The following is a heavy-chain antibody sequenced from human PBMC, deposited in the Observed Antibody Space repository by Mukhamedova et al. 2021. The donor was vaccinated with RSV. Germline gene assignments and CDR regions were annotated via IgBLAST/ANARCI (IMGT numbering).Heavy chain of an antibody. V-gene: IGHV1-69*10. CDR3: ARDPYDSSVYYDY. J-gene: IGHJ4*02. D-gene: IGHD3-22*01. CDR2: IIPILGIA. Sequence: VRQAPGQGLEWMGGIIPILGIANYAQKFQGRVTITADKSTSTAYMELSSLRSEDTAVYYCARDPYDSSVYYDYWGQGTVATVSS.